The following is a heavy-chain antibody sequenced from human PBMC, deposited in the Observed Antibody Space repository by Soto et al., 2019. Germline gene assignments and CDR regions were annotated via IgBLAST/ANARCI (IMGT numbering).Heavy chain of an antibody. Sequence: QVQLVQSGAEVKKPGSSVKVSCQASGGTFSRNTIIWVRQAPGQGPQWMGRILPLLNIPNYAQNFQGRVMMTADRSTTTVYMEVSSLKSEDPAVYYCARDRGLVSAVGGKMVNHYGLDVWGQGTTVTVSS. D-gene: IGHD3-10*01. J-gene: IGHJ6*02. CDR3: ARDRGLVSAVGGKMVNHYGLDV. CDR1: GGTFSRNT. V-gene: IGHV1-69*08. CDR2: ILPLLNIP.